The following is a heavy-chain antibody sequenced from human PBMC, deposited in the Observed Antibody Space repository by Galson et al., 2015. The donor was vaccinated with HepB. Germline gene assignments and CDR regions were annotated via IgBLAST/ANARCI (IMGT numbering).Heavy chain of an antibody. CDR1: GFTFSGSA. Sequence: SLRLSCAGSGFTFSGSAIHWVRQASGKGLEWIGRIGSKANNYATAYTASVKGRFTISRDDSKNMAYLQMNRLRTEDTAVYYCTRLGYLSGYSSCWGQGTLVTVSS. D-gene: IGHD5-12*01. J-gene: IGHJ4*02. CDR2: IGSKANNYAT. V-gene: IGHV3-73*01. CDR3: TRLGYLSGYSSC.